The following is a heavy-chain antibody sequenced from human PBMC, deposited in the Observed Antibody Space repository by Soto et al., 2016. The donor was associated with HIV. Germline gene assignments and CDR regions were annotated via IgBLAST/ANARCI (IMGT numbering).Heavy chain of an antibody. Sequence: VQLVESGGGVVQPGRSVRLSCAASGFTFSSYAMHWVRQAPGKGLEWVAVISFDGIDTYYTDSVKGRFIISRDNSKNTLYLQMNSLRAEDTAVYYCARAIPKSVMDAFDIRGQGTNGSPSLQ. CDR2: ISFDGIDT. CDR3: ARAIPKSVMDAFDI. CDR1: GFTFSSYA. J-gene: IGHJ3*02. D-gene: IGHD3-16*01. V-gene: IGHV3-30*14.